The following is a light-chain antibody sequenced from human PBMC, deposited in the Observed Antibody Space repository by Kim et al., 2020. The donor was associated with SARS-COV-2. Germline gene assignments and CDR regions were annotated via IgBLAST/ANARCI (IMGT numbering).Light chain of an antibody. CDR2: EVT. J-gene: IGLJ2*01. CDR3: SSYAGRTTFAVV. Sequence: ITIACTGTNSVVGHYNLIAWYQQLPDKAPTLIIYEVTQRPSGVSDRFSGSKSANTASLTISGLQAEDEGDYYCSSYAGRTTFAVVFGGGTQLTVL. V-gene: IGLV2-23*02. CDR1: NSVVGHYNL.